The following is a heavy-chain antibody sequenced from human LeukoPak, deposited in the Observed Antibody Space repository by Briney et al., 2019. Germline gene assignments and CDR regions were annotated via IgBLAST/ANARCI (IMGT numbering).Heavy chain of an antibody. CDR3: AKGLGGATRAMDV. CDR1: GFTFSSYA. D-gene: IGHD2-21*01. CDR2: ISGSGTNT. J-gene: IGHJ6*02. V-gene: IGHV3-23*01. Sequence: GGSLRLSCAASGFTFSSYAMIWVRQAPGKGLELVSSISGSGTNTYYANAVEGRFTISRDTPKSTLFLQMSSLRPEDTAVYYCAKGLGGATRAMDVWGQGTTVTVSS.